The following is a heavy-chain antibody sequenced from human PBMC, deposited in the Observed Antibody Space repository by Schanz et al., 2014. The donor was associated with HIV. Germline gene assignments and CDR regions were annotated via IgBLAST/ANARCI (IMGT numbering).Heavy chain of an antibody. Sequence: QVQLVQSGAEVKKPGASVKVSCKASGYTFIDYFMHWVRQAPGQGLEWMGWIKPNSGETKFARKFQGRVTMTRDTSINTAYMELRRLTYDDTAVYFCARDFNIGDQYYFDHWGQGTLVTVSS. D-gene: IGHD2-21*02. CDR1: GYTFIDYF. J-gene: IGHJ4*02. CDR2: IKPNSGET. V-gene: IGHV1-2*02. CDR3: ARDFNIGDQYYFDH.